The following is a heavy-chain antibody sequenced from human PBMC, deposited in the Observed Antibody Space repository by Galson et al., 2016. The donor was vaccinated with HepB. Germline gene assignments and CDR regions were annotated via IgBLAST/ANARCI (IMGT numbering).Heavy chain of an antibody. Sequence: SLRLSCAVSGFTFRSYAMSWVRQAPGKGLEWVSVISSNGGRTYYADSVKGRFTISRDNSKNTLYLQMNSLRAEDTAVYYCAKDESSGGSCYPGCYYYGMDVWGQGTTVTVSS. CDR2: ISSNGGRT. CDR1: GFTFRSYA. CDR3: AKDESSGGSCYPGCYYYGMDV. J-gene: IGHJ6*02. V-gene: IGHV3-23*01. D-gene: IGHD2-15*01.